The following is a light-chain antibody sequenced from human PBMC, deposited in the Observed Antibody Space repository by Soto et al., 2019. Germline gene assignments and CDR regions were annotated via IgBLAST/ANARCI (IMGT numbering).Light chain of an antibody. CDR2: GAS. J-gene: IGKJ2*01. CDR1: QSVSNY. Sequence: EIVLTQFPATLSLSPGERATLSCRASQSVSNYLAWYQQKPGQAPRLLIYGASNRATGIPARFTGSGSGTDFTLTISSLEPEDFAVYYCQHRGEWPRTFGQGTKLEIK. V-gene: IGKV3-11*01. CDR3: QHRGEWPRT.